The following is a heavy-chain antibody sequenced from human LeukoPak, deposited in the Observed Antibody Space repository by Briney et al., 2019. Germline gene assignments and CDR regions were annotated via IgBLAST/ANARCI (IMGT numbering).Heavy chain of an antibody. D-gene: IGHD3-22*01. Sequence: ASVTVSCKASGYTFTTYPINWVRQAPGQGLEWMGWIDTNTGSPTYAQGLTGRFVFSLDTSVSTAFLQINSLKAEDTALYYCVRGIDTTGYFHYWGQGTLVTVSS. V-gene: IGHV7-4-1*02. J-gene: IGHJ4*02. CDR1: GYTFTTYP. CDR3: VRGIDTTGYFHY. CDR2: IDTNTGSP.